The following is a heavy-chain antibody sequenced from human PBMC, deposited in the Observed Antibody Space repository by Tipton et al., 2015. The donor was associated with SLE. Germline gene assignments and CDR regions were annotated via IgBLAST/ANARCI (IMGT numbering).Heavy chain of an antibody. J-gene: IGHJ4*02. CDR2: INHSGST. D-gene: IGHD2-2*01. V-gene: IGHV4-34*01. CDR3: VVCSPSSCSYFDY. CDR1: GGSFSGYY. Sequence: TLSLTCAVYGGSFSGYYWSWVRQPPGKGLEWIGEINHSGSTNYNPSLKSRVTISVDTSKDQFYLMLSSVTAADTAIYYCVVCSPSSCSYFDYWGQGKLVTVSS.